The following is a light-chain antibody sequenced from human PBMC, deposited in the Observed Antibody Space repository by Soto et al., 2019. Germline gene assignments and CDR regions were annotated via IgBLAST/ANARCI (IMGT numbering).Light chain of an antibody. CDR2: DVS. V-gene: IGLV2-11*01. J-gene: IGLJ2*01. CDR1: SSDVGGYNY. Sequence: QSVLTQPRSVSGSPGQSVTISCTGTSSDVGGYNYVSWYQQHRGKAPKLMIYDVSKRPSGVPDRFSGSKSGNTASLTISGLQAEDEADYYCCSYAGSYTFDVVFGGGTKLTVL. CDR3: CSYAGSYTFDVV.